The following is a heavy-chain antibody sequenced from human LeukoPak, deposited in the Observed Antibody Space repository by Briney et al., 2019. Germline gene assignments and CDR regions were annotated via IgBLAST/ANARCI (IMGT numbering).Heavy chain of an antibody. D-gene: IGHD3-22*01. CDR2: ISSSSSYI. V-gene: IGHV3-21*01. Sequence: AGGSLRLSCAASGFTFSSYSMTWVRQAPGKGLEWVLSISSSSSYIYYADSVKGRFTISRDNAKNSLYLQMNSLRAEDTAVYYCVILAVLPYYYDSSGYPWDFDYWGQGTLVTVSS. CDR1: GFTFSSYS. J-gene: IGHJ4*02. CDR3: VILAVLPYYYDSSGYPWDFDY.